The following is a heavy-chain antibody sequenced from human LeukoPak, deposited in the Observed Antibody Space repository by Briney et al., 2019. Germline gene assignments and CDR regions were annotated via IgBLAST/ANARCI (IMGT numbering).Heavy chain of an antibody. J-gene: IGHJ4*02. D-gene: IGHD3-22*01. Sequence: SGPTLVNPTQTLTLTCTFSGFPLSISGVRVSWIRQPPGKAPEWLARIDWDDDKFYSTSLKTRLTISKDTSKNQVVLTMTNMDPMDTATYYCARSYDSSGYYYFGYWGQGTLVTVSS. CDR2: IDWDDDK. CDR3: ARSYDSSGYYYFGY. V-gene: IGHV2-70*04. CDR1: GFPLSISGVR.